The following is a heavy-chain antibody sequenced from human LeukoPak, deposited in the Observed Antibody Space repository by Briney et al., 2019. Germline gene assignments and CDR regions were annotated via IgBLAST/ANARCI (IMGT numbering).Heavy chain of an antibody. V-gene: IGHV1-69*05. Sequence: AASVKVSCKASGGTFSSYAISWVRRAPGQGLEWMGRIIPIFGTANYAQKFQGRVTITTDESTSTAYMELSSLRSEDTAVYYCAREGRYCSGGSCLNWFDPWGQGTLVTVSS. CDR2: IIPIFGTA. CDR3: AREGRYCSGGSCLNWFDP. J-gene: IGHJ5*02. D-gene: IGHD2-15*01. CDR1: GGTFSSYA.